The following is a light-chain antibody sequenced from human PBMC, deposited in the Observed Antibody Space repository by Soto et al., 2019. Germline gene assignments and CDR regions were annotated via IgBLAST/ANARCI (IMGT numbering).Light chain of an antibody. V-gene: IGLV2-14*02. CDR2: EVN. J-gene: IGLJ1*01. Sequence: QSALTQPASVSGSPGQSITISCTGTSSDFGNYNLVSWYQQHPGKVPKLILFEVNKRPSGVSGRFSGSKSGNTASLTISGLQAEDEADYYCTSYTRSRTLVFGGGTKVTVL. CDR1: SSDFGNYNL. CDR3: TSYTRSRTLV.